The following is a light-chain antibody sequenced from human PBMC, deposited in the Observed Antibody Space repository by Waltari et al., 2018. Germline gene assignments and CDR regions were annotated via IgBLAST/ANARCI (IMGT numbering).Light chain of an antibody. CDR1: QGISSY. Sequence: DIQMTQSPPSLSASVGDRVTITCRASQGISSYLSWYQQKPGKAPTLLIYAASRLQSGVPSRFSGSGSGTDFTLTISSLQPEDFATYYCQQSYSTPRTFGQGTRVEIK. J-gene: IGKJ1*01. CDR2: AAS. V-gene: IGKV1-39*01. CDR3: QQSYSTPRT.